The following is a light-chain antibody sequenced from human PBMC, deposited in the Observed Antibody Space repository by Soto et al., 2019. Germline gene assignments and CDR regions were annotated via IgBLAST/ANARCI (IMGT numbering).Light chain of an antibody. CDR2: DSS. CDR3: QQYEDLPLT. CDR1: HRIANS. V-gene: IGKV1-33*01. Sequence: VPRTPASSTMSAAGGDGVSITCQASHRIANSLSWFQQKPGKAPELLISDSSNLEARVPSRFSGSRSGTDFTLTISNLQPEDFATYYCQQYEDLPLTFGGGTKVDIK. J-gene: IGKJ4*01.